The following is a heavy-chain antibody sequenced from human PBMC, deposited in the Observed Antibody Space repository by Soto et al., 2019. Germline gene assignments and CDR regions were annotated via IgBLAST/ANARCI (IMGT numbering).Heavy chain of an antibody. CDR2: ISAYNGNT. CDR1: GYTFTSYG. V-gene: IGHV1-18*01. Sequence: ASVKVSCKASGYTFTSYGISWVRQAPGQGLEWMGWISAYNGNTNYAQKLQGRVTMTTDTSTSTAYMELRSLRSDDTAVYYCARVDNAMIGFGAFDIWGQGTMVTVSS. D-gene: IGHD5-18*01. CDR3: ARVDNAMIGFGAFDI. J-gene: IGHJ3*02.